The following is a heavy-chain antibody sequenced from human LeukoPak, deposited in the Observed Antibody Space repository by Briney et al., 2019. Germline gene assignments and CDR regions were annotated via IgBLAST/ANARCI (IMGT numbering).Heavy chain of an antibody. CDR3: ARDLIAVRPGWFAP. CDR1: GYTFTTSG. CDR2: ISAYNGNT. V-gene: IGHV1-18*01. D-gene: IGHD6-6*01. Sequence: ASVKVSCKASGYTFTTSGTSWVPQAPGQGLKWMGWISAYNGNTNYAQKMQRRVTMTTGTAMSTAYPERRSLRSDDTAVYYCARDLIAVRPGWFAPWGQGSLVTVSS. J-gene: IGHJ5*02.